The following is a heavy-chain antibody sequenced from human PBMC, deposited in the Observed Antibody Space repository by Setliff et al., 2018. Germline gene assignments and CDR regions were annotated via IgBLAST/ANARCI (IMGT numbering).Heavy chain of an antibody. D-gene: IGHD3-22*01. CDR1: GYTFTSYD. CDR3: ARGLTYYYDSSVRFLDAFDI. V-gene: IGHV1-8*01. CDR2: MNPNSGDT. Sequence: ASVKVSCKASGYTFTSYDINWVRQATGQGLEWMGWMNPNSGDTGYAQKFQGRVTMTRNTSISTAYMELSSLRSEDTAVYYCARGLTYYYDSSVRFLDAFDIWGQGTMVTVSS. J-gene: IGHJ3*02.